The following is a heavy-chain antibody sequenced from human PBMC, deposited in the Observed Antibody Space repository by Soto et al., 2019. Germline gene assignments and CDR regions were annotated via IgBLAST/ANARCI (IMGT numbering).Heavy chain of an antibody. V-gene: IGHV3-23*01. Sequence: GWSLRLSCAASGFTFSSYAMSWVRQAPGKGLEWVSGISGSGVTTYYADSVKGRFTFSRDNSKNTLYLQMNSLRAEDTAVYYYARRYDTKCFDDWGRGTLVSVSS. CDR3: ARRYDTKCFDD. D-gene: IGHD3-22*01. J-gene: IGHJ4*02. CDR1: GFTFSSYA. CDR2: ISGSGVTT.